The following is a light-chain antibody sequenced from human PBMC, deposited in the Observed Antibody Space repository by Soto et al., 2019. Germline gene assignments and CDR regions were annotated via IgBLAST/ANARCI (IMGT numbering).Light chain of an antibody. CDR1: QSVRNY. V-gene: IGKV3-11*01. J-gene: IGKJ5*01. CDR2: DAS. Sequence: EIVLTQSPATLSLSPGERATLSCRASQSVRNYLAWYQQKPGQAPRLLIYDASSRATGIPARFSGSGSGTDFTLTISSLEPEDFAVYYCQQRTRWPLSFGQGTRLEIK. CDR3: QQRTRWPLS.